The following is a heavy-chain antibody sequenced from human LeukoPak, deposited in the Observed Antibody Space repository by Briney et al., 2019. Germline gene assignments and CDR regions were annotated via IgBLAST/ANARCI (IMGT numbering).Heavy chain of an antibody. V-gene: IGHV3-9*01. CDR3: AKDTSNWGFGGGFWYFDL. Sequence: GGSLRLSCAASGFTFYDYAMHWVRQAPGKGLQWVSGISWNSGSIGYADSVKGRFTISRDNAKNSLYLQMNSLRAEDTALYYCAKDTSNWGFGGGFWYFDLWGRGTLVTVSS. J-gene: IGHJ2*01. D-gene: IGHD7-27*01. CDR2: ISWNSGSI. CDR1: GFTFYDYA.